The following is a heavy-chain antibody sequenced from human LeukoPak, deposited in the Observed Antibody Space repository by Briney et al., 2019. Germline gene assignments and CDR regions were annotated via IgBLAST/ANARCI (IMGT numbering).Heavy chain of an antibody. Sequence: GGSLRLSCAASGFTFSSYEMSWVRQAPGKGLEWVSYISSSGSTIYYADSVKGRFTISRDNAKNSLYLQMNSLRAEDTALYYCAKDWGDYGSFTLGSFDAFDIWGQGTMVTVSS. J-gene: IGHJ3*02. CDR1: GFTFSSYE. V-gene: IGHV3-48*03. D-gene: IGHD3-10*01. CDR2: ISSSGSTI. CDR3: AKDWGDYGSFTLGSFDAFDI.